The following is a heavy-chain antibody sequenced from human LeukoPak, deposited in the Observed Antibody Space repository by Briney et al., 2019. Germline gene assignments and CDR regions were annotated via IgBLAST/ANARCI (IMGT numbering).Heavy chain of an antibody. V-gene: IGHV3-23*01. Sequence: GGSLRLSCAASGFTFSTYVMSWVRQAPGMGLEWVSAISSSDASIYYADSVKGRFTISRDTSKNTLFLQMNSLRAEDTAVYYCARLLATWDYYYMDVWGKGTTVTVSS. CDR2: ISSSDASI. CDR3: ARLLATWDYYYMDV. J-gene: IGHJ6*03. D-gene: IGHD1-26*01. CDR1: GFTFSTYV.